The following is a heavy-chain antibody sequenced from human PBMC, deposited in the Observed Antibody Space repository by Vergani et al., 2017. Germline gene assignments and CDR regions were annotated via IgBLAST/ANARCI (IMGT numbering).Heavy chain of an antibody. V-gene: IGHV3-21*01. Sequence: VQLVESGGGVVQPGRSLRLSCAASGFTFSSYSMNWVRQAPGKGLEWVSSISSSSSYIYYADSVKGRFTISRDNAKNSLYLQMNSLRAEDTAVYYCASPALYSSGWYRDYYYGMDVWGQGTTVTVSS. CDR1: GFTFSSYS. D-gene: IGHD6-19*01. J-gene: IGHJ6*02. CDR2: ISSSSSYI. CDR3: ASPALYSSGWYRDYYYGMDV.